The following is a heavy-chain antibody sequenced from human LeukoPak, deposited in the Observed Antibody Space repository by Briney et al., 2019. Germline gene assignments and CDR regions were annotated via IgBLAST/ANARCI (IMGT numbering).Heavy chain of an antibody. D-gene: IGHD3-22*01. CDR2: ISPILGIA. Sequence: SVKVSCKASGGTFSSYSISWVRQAPGQGLEWMGRISPILGIANYAQKFQGRVTITADKSTSTAYMELSSLRSEDTAVYYCAGSPYYYDSSGYYSYFDYWGQGTLVTVSS. CDR1: GGTFSSYS. J-gene: IGHJ4*02. CDR3: AGSPYYYDSSGYYSYFDY. V-gene: IGHV1-69*02.